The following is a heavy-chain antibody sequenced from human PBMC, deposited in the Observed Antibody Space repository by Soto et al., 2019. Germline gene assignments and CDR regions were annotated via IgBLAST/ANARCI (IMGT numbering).Heavy chain of an antibody. Sequence: GGSLRLSCVVSQFPFSRYWVSWVRQAPGKGLEWVANINEDGTETYYAESVRGRLTFSRDNAQNSLFLQMNSLRAEDTAVYYCARCITMVRGEVARGPKYYYYGLDVWGQGTTVTVSS. D-gene: IGHD3-10*01. CDR2: INEDGTET. CDR1: QFPFSRYW. J-gene: IGHJ6*02. V-gene: IGHV3-7*01. CDR3: ARCITMVRGEVARGPKYYYYGLDV.